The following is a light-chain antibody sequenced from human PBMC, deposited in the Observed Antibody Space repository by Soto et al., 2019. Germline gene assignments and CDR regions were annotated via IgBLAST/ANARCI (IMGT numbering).Light chain of an antibody. CDR3: QQYGSSPIT. J-gene: IGKJ5*01. Sequence: GDRVTITCRASQGISSWLAWYQQKPGKAPKLLIYAASSLQSGVPSRFSGSGSGTDFTLTISRLEPEDFAVYYCQQYGSSPITFGQGTRLE. V-gene: IGKV1D-16*01. CDR1: QGISSW. CDR2: AAS.